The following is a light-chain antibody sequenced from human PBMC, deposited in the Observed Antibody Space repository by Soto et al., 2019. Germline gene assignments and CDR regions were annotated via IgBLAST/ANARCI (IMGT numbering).Light chain of an antibody. CDR3: CSYADSSRIYV. Sequence: QSALTQPASVSGSPGQSITISCTGTSSDVGSYNLVSWYQQHPGKAPKLMIYEGSQRPSGISNRFSGSKSGNTASLTSSGLQAEDEAEYYCCSYADSSRIYVFGSGTKLTVL. CDR1: SSDVGSYNL. J-gene: IGLJ1*01. CDR2: EGS. V-gene: IGLV2-23*01.